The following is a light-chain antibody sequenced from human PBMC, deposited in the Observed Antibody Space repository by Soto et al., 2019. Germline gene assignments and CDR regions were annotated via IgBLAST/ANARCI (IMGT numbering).Light chain of an antibody. CDR3: QQYGFSPIS. J-gene: IGKJ5*01. V-gene: IGKV3-20*01. Sequence: EIVLTQSPGTLSLSPVERATLSCMASQSVSSSYLAWYPQKPGQAPRLLIYGASSRATGIPDRFSGSGSGPEYTLTITRLEPEDFAVYSCQQYGFSPISCGQGKRREIK. CDR2: GAS. CDR1: QSVSSSY.